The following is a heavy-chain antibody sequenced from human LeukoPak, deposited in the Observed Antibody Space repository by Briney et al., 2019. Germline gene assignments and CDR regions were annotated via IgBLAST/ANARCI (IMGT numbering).Heavy chain of an antibody. CDR2: IYYSGST. Sequence: SETLSLTCTVSGGSISSYYWSWIRQPPGKGLEWSEYIYYSGSTNYNPSRKSRVTVAVDTSKNQFSLKLSSVTAADTALYYCARLDSRGKWFGELLYWGQGTLVTVSS. D-gene: IGHD3-10*01. V-gene: IGHV4-59*01. CDR1: GGSISSYY. CDR3: ARLDSRGKWFGELLY. J-gene: IGHJ4*02.